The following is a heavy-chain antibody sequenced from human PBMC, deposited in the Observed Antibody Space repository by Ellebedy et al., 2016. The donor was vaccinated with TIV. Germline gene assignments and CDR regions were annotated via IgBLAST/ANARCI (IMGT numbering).Heavy chain of an antibody. CDR2: IYYSGST. J-gene: IGHJ4*02. CDR1: GGSISSYY. D-gene: IGHD4-17*01. CDR3: ARTTAFLDY. Sequence: MPSETLSLTCTVSGGSISSYYWSWIRQPPGKGLEWIGYIYYSGSTNYNPSLKSRVTISVDTSKNQFSLKLSSVTAADTAVYYCARTTAFLDYWGQGTLVTVSS. V-gene: IGHV4-59*08.